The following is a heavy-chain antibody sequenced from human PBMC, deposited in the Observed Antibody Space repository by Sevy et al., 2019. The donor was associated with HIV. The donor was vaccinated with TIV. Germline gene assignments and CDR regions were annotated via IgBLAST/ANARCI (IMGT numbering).Heavy chain of an antibody. CDR2: ISYDGSNK. CDR1: VFTFSSYA. CDR3: AREADYYGSGRGPGAFDI. D-gene: IGHD3-10*01. J-gene: IGHJ3*02. V-gene: IGHV3-30-3*01. Sequence: GGSLRLSCAASVFTFSSYAMHWVRQAPGKGLEWVAVISYDGSNKYYADSVKGRFTISRDNSKNTLYLQMNSLRAEDTAVYYCAREADYYGSGRGPGAFDIWGQGTMVTVSS.